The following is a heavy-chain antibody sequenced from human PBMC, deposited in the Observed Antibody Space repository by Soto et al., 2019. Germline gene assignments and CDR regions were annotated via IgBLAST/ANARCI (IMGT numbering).Heavy chain of an antibody. CDR1: GFSFSNYG. CDR2: ISYDGSNK. Sequence: QVLLVESVGCVVQPGRSLRITCAASGFSFSNYGMRWVRQAPGKGLEWVAVISYDGSNKYYADSVKGRFTISRDNSKNTLHVQMNGLRVEDTAVYYCAKEYPYYSDYWGQGTLVTVSS. V-gene: IGHV3-30*18. CDR3: AKEYPYYSDY. J-gene: IGHJ4*02.